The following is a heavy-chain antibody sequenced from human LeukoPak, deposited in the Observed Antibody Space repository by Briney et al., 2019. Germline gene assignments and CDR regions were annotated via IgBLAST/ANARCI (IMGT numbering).Heavy chain of an antibody. CDR2: ISGSGGST. CDR1: GFTFSSYA. V-gene: IGHV3-23*01. CDR3: AKDYGYSYGLGFDY. D-gene: IGHD5-18*01. Sequence: QPGGSLRLSCAASGFTFSSYAMSWVRQAPGKGLEWVSAISGSGGSTYYADSVKGRFTISRDNSKNTLYLQMNSLRVEDTAVYYCAKDYGYSYGLGFDYWGQGTLVTVSS. J-gene: IGHJ4*02.